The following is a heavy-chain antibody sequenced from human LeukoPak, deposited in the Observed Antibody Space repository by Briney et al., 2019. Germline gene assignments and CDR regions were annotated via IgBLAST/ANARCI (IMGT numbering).Heavy chain of an antibody. Sequence: GGSLRLSCAASGFTFNTYSMNWVRQAPGKGLEWVSFISTGSSTIYYADSVKGRFTISRDNAKNTLYLQMNSLRDEDTAVYYCARVAEIQLWLRSAFDYWGQGTLVTVSS. J-gene: IGHJ4*02. V-gene: IGHV3-48*02. D-gene: IGHD5-18*01. CDR1: GFTFNTYS. CDR3: ARVAEIQLWLRSAFDY. CDR2: ISTGSSTI.